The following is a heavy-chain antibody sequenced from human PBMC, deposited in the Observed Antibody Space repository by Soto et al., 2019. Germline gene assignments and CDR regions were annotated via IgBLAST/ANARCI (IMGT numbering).Heavy chain of an antibody. Sequence: ASVKVSCKASGYTFTGYYMHWVRQAPGQGLEWMGWINPNSGGTNYAQKFQGWVTMTRDTSISTAYMELSRLRSDDTAVYYCARVTVGYSYGYAFDIWGQGTLVTVSS. CDR3: ARVTVGYSYGYAFDI. J-gene: IGHJ3*02. CDR2: INPNSGGT. V-gene: IGHV1-2*04. D-gene: IGHD5-18*01. CDR1: GYTFTGYY.